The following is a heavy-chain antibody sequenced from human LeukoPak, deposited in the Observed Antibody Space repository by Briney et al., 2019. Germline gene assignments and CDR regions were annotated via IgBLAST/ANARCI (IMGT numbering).Heavy chain of an antibody. J-gene: IGHJ4*02. CDR2: IRSSSDTI. D-gene: IGHD3-16*01. V-gene: IGHV3-48*01. Sequence: PGGSLRLSCAASGFTFSSYPMNWVRQAPGKGLEWISHIRSSSDTILYADSVKGRFTISRDNAKNSLYLQMNSLRSEDTAVYYCARGLCCNAYQEVMDYWGQGTLVTVSS. CDR3: ARGLCCNAYQEVMDY. CDR1: GFTFSSYP.